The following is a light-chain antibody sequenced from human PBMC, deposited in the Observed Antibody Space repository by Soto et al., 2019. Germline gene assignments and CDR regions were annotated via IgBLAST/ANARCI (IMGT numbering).Light chain of an antibody. J-gene: IGLJ3*02. CDR1: SSDVGDYNY. Sequence: QSALTQPRSVSGSPGQSVTISCTGTSSDVGDYNYVSWYQQYPGKAPKLVIYDVSKRPSGVPDRFSGSKSGNTASLTISGLQAEDEADYYCCSFAGSYTVWVFGGVTKLTVL. CDR2: DVS. V-gene: IGLV2-11*01. CDR3: CSFAGSYTVWV.